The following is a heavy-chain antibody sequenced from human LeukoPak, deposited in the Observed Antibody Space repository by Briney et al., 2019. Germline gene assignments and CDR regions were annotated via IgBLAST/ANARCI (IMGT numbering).Heavy chain of an antibody. J-gene: IGHJ4*02. CDR1: GFTFSSYE. Sequence: GGSLRLSCAASGFTFSSYEMNWARQAPGKGLEWVSYISSSGSTIYYADSVKGRFTISRDNAKNSLYLQMNSLRAEDTAVYYCAREGLYYFDYWGQGTLVTVSS. CDR3: AREGLYYFDY. V-gene: IGHV3-48*03. CDR2: ISSSGSTI.